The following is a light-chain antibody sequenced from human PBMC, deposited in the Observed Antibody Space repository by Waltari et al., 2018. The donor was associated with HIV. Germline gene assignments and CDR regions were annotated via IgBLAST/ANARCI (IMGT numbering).Light chain of an antibody. Sequence: QSVLTQPPSVSGAPGQRVTISCTGSSSNIGAGYDVHWYQHLPGTAPKLLICGNRQRPAGVPDRFSGSKSGTSASLAITGLQAEDEADYYCQSYDSSLSVVVFGGGTKLTVL. CDR2: GNR. V-gene: IGLV1-40*01. J-gene: IGLJ2*01. CDR3: QSYDSSLSVVV. CDR1: SSNIGAGYD.